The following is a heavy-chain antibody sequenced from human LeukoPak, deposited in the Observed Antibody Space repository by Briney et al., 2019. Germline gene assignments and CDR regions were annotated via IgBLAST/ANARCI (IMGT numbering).Heavy chain of an antibody. J-gene: IGHJ3*02. CDR1: GFSFSNYA. V-gene: IGHV3-53*01. D-gene: IGHD6-6*01. CDR2: IYSGGNT. Sequence: GGSLRLSCAASGFSFSNYAMSWVRQAPGKGLEWVPVIYSGGNTYYADSVKGRFTISRDNSKNTLYLQMNSLRAEDTAVYYCASSSSSDAFDIWGQGTMVTVSS. CDR3: ASSSSSDAFDI.